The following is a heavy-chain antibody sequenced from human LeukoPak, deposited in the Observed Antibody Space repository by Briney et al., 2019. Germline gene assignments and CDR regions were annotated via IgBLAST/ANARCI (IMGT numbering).Heavy chain of an antibody. J-gene: IGHJ4*02. V-gene: IGHV3-9*01. CDR3: AKCARQQLEFDY. CDR2: ISWNSGSI. Sequence: PGGSLRLSCAASGFTFDDYAMHWVRQAPGKGLEWVSGISWNSGSIGYADSVKGRFTISRDNAKNSLYLQMNSLRAEDTALYYCAKCARQQLEFDYWGQGTLVTVSS. CDR1: GFTFDDYA. D-gene: IGHD6-13*01.